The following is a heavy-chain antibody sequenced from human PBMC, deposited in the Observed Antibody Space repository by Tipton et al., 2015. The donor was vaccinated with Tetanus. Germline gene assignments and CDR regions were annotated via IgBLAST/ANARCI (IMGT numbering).Heavy chain of an antibody. J-gene: IGHJ4*02. Sequence: SLRLSCVVSGFTFSNYNMNWVRQAPGKGLEWVSSISSRNSYIYYTDSVKGRFTVSRDNAKNSLYLQMDSLRADDTAVYYCASGSTLDYWGQGALVSVSS. CDR1: GFTFSNYN. V-gene: IGHV3-21*01. CDR3: ASGSTLDY. D-gene: IGHD6-25*01. CDR2: ISSRNSYI.